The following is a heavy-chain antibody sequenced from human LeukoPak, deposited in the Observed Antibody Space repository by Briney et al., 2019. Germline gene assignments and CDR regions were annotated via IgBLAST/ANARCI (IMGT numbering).Heavy chain of an antibody. CDR2: ISPYNGNT. CDR1: GYTFINYG. V-gene: IGHV1-18*01. CDR3: ARGTMATIPYYYYYMDV. D-gene: IGHD5-24*01. Sequence: ASVKVSCKASGYTFINYGISWVRQAPGQGLEWMGWISPYNGNTKYLQKLQGRVTMTTDTSTSTAYMELSSLRSEDTAVYYCARGTMATIPYYYYYMDVWGKGTTVTISS. J-gene: IGHJ6*03.